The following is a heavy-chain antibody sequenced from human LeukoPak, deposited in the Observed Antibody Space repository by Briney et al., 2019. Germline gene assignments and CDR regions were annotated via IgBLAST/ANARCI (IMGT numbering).Heavy chain of an antibody. CDR1: GFTFSSYS. J-gene: IGHJ4*02. Sequence: GGSLRLSCAASGFTFSSYSMNWVRQAPGKGLEWVSSISSSSSYIYYADSVKGRFTISRDNAKNSLYLQMNSLRAEDTAVYYCARVSYYYDSRGYYPDYWGQGTLVTVSS. CDR2: ISSSSSYI. CDR3: ARVSYYYDSRGYYPDY. D-gene: IGHD3-22*01. V-gene: IGHV3-21*01.